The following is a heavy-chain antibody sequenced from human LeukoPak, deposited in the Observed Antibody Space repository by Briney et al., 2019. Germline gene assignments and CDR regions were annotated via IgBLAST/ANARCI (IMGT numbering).Heavy chain of an antibody. V-gene: IGHV1-69*13. CDR1: GGTFSSYA. Sequence: SVKVSCKASGGTFSSYAISWVRQAPGQGLEWMGGIIPIFGTANYAQKFQGRVTITADESTSTAYMELSSLRSDDTAVYYCARDYDVLTGYPPRYWGQGTLVTVSS. J-gene: IGHJ4*02. CDR2: IIPIFGTA. D-gene: IGHD3-9*01. CDR3: ARDYDVLTGYPPRY.